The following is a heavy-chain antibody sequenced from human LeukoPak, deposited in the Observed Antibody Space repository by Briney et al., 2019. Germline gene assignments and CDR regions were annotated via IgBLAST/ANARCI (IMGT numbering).Heavy chain of an antibody. CDR2: ILPILGIA. Sequence: GASVKLSCNASGGTFSSYAISWVRQPPAQGLEWMGRILPILGIANYAQKYKGRVTITADKSTSTAYMELSSLRSEDTAMYYCARESYSGNPYFDYWGQGTLVTVSS. CDR1: GGTFSSYA. J-gene: IGHJ4*02. CDR3: ARESYSGNPYFDY. V-gene: IGHV1-69*04. D-gene: IGHD4-23*01.